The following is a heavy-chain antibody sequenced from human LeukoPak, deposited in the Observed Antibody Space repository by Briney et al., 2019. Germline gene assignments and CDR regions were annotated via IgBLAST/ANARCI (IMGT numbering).Heavy chain of an antibody. J-gene: IGHJ6*02. V-gene: IGHV4-4*02. CDR1: GGSIGSSNW. CDR2: IYHSGST. D-gene: IGHD6-19*01. CDR3: ARDLKIAVADYGMDV. Sequence: KPSETLSLTCAVSGGSIGSSNWWSWVRQPPGKGLEWIGEIYHSGSTNYNPSLKSRVTISVDKSKNQFSLKLSSVTAADTAVYYCARDLKIAVADYGMDVWGQGTTVTVSS.